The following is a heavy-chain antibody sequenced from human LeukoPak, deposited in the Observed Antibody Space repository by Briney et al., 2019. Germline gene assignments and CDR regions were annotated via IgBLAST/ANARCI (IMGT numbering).Heavy chain of an antibody. Sequence: GGSLRLSCAASGFTFSTYAMSWVRQAPGKGLEWVSAISGSGGSTYYADSVKGRFTISRDNSKNTLYLQMNSLRAEDTAVYYCAKQVSSSSWYYFDYWGQGTLVTVSS. V-gene: IGHV3-23*01. CDR1: GFTFSTYA. D-gene: IGHD6-13*01. J-gene: IGHJ4*02. CDR3: AKQVSSSSWYYFDY. CDR2: ISGSGGST.